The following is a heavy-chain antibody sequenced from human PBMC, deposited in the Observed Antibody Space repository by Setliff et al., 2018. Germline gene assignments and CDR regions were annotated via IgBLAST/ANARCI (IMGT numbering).Heavy chain of an antibody. CDR2: IYYSGSS. V-gene: IGHV4-39*07. Sequence: SETLSLTCTVSGGSVSSSSYSWGWIRQPPGKRLEWIGSIYYSGSSFYYPSLKSRVTMSIDVSKNQFSLKLSSVTAADTAVYYCARVRQYYFDSSGPAFDYWGQGTLVTVSS. J-gene: IGHJ4*02. D-gene: IGHD3-22*01. CDR3: ARVRQYYFDSSGPAFDY. CDR1: GGSVSSSSYS.